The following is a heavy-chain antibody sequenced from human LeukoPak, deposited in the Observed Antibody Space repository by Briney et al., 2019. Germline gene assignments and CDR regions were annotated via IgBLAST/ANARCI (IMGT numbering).Heavy chain of an antibody. CDR3: AKEDVVVPAVGLDY. V-gene: IGHV3-23*01. D-gene: IGHD2-2*01. Sequence: PGGSLRLSCAAPGFIFSSYAMSWVRQAPGEGLEWVSGITGNGGSTYSAGSVKGRFTISRDNSKNTLYLQMNSLRAEDTAVYYCAKEDVVVPAVGLDYWGQGSLVTVSS. J-gene: IGHJ4*02. CDR2: ITGNGGST. CDR1: GFIFSSYA.